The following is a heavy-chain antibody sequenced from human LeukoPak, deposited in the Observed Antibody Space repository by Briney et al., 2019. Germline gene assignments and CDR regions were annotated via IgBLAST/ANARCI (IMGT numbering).Heavy chain of an antibody. CDR1: GYTFTNYW. Sequence: GESLKISCKASGYTFTNYWIGWVRQIPGKGLEWMGIIYPGDSDTRYSPSFQGQVTISADKSISTAYLQWSSLKASDTAMYYCARGRTGYYFEYWGQGTLVTVSS. V-gene: IGHV5-51*01. CDR3: ARGRTGYYFEY. CDR2: IYPGDSDT. J-gene: IGHJ4*02. D-gene: IGHD6-13*01.